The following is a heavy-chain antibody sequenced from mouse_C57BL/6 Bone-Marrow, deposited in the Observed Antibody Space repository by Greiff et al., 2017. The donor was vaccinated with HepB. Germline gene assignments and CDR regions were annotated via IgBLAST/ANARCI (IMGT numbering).Heavy chain of an antibody. Sequence: EVKLMESGGGLVQPGGSLSLSCAASGFTFTDYYMSWVRQPPGKALEWLGFIRNKANGYTTEYSASVKGRFTISRDNSQSILYLQMNALRAEDSATYYCAGYYYAMDYWGQGTSVTVSS. CDR1: GFTFTDYY. CDR3: AGYYYAMDY. J-gene: IGHJ4*01. CDR2: IRNKANGYTT. V-gene: IGHV7-3*01.